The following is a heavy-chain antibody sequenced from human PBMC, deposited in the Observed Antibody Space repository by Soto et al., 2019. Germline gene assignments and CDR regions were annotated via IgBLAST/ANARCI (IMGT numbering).Heavy chain of an antibody. J-gene: IGHJ6*02. CDR3: ARGVAAPTWGNDYGMDV. CDR1: GDSVSSNNAA. Sequence: SQTLSLTCAISGDSVSSNNAAWNWIRQSPSRGLEWLGRTYYRSKWYNDYAVSVKSRITINPDTSKNQFSLRLNSVTPEDTAVYYCARGVAAPTWGNDYGMDVWGQGTTVTVSS. D-gene: IGHD6-19*01. V-gene: IGHV6-1*01. CDR2: TYYRSKWYN.